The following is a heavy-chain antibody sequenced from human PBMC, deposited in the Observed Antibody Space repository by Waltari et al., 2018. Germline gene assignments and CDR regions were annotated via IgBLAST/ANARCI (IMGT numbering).Heavy chain of an antibody. D-gene: IGHD6-6*01. V-gene: IGHV3-7*01. Sequence: EVQLVESGGDLVQPGGSLRLPCAASGFTFSSYWMSWVRQAPGKGVEWVANIKQDGSEKYYVDSVKGRFTIARDNAKNSLYLQMNSLRAEDTAVYYCARTRIAARRAFDIWGQETMVTVSS. J-gene: IGHJ3*02. CDR3: ARTRIAARRAFDI. CDR2: IKQDGSEK. CDR1: GFTFSSYW.